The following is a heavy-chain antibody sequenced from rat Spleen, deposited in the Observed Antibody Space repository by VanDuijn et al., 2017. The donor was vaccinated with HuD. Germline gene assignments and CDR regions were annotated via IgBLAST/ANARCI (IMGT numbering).Heavy chain of an antibody. Sequence: EVQLVESGGGLVQPGRSMKLSCAATGFTFSSFPMAWVRQAPTKGLEWVATISTSGGSTYYRDSVKGRFTISRDNAKSTLYLQMNSLRSEDTATYYCARHRGGYFDYWGQGVMVTVSS. D-gene: IGHD4-3*01. CDR1: GFTFSSFP. V-gene: IGHV5-46*01. CDR3: ARHRGGYFDY. CDR2: ISTSGGST. J-gene: IGHJ2*01.